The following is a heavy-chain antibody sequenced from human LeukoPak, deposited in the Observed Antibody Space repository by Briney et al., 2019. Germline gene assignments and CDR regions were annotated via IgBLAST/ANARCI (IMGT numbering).Heavy chain of an antibody. CDR2: ISSSSSYI. J-gene: IGHJ3*02. D-gene: IGHD1-26*01. Sequence: PGGSLRLSCAASGFTFSSYSMNWVRPAPGKGLEWVSSISSSSSYIYYADSVKGRFTISRDNAKNSLYLQMNSLRAEDTAVYYCARRSGSYSLDAFDIWGQGTMVTVSS. CDR1: GFTFSSYS. V-gene: IGHV3-21*01. CDR3: ARRSGSYSLDAFDI.